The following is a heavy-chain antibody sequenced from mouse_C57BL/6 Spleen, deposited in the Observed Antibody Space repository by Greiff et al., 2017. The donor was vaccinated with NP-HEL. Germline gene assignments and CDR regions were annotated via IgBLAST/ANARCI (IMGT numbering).Heavy chain of an antibody. CDR2: ISSGSSTI. J-gene: IGHJ1*03. CDR1: GFTFSDYG. Sequence: DVKLVESGGGLVKPGGSLKLSCAASGFTFSDYGMHWVRQAPEKGLEWVAYISSGSSTIYYADTVKGRFTISRDNAKNTLFLQMTSLRSEDTAVYYCARSPYYSSSSLWDFDVWGTGTTVTVSS. D-gene: IGHD1-1*01. V-gene: IGHV5-17*01. CDR3: ARSPYYSSSSLWDFDV.